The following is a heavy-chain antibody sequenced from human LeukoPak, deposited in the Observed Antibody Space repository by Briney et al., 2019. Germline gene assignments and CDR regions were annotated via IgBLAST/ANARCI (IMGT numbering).Heavy chain of an antibody. CDR3: AGGELPLSG. Sequence: SVKVPCKASGGTFSSYAIIWVRQAPGQGLEWMGRIIPILGIANYAQKFQGRVTITADKSTSTAYMELSSLRSEDTAVYYCAGGELPLSGWGQGTLVTVSS. CDR1: GGTFSSYA. V-gene: IGHV1-69*04. J-gene: IGHJ4*02. D-gene: IGHD1-26*01. CDR2: IIPILGIA.